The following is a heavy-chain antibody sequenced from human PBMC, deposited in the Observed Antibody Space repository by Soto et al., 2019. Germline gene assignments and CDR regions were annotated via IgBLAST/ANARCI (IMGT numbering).Heavy chain of an antibody. CDR3: AREDGTPPFTYYGMDV. Sequence: QVQLVQSGAEVKKPGASMKVSCRASGYTFSNYSISWVRQAPGQGLEWVGWISAYSGNTNYAQKFQGRVTLTTDTSPSTAYMELRSLRSADSARYYCAREDGTPPFTYYGMDVWGQGTTVPVSS. CDR1: GYTFSNYS. CDR2: ISAYSGNT. J-gene: IGHJ6*02. V-gene: IGHV1-18*01. D-gene: IGHD1-1*01.